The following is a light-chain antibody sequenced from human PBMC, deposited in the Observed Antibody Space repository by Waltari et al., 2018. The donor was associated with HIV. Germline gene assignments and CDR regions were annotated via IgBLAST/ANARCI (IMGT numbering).Light chain of an antibody. J-gene: IGKJ2*01. V-gene: IGKV1-33*01. CDR1: QDIRNY. Sequence: DIQLTQSPSSLSASVGDRVTITCQASQDIRNYLNWYQQKAGKAPTLLIYDASNLETGVPSRFSGSRSGTTFTFTISGLQPEDIAIYYCQQYATFGQGTKLEIK. CDR2: DAS. CDR3: QQYAT.